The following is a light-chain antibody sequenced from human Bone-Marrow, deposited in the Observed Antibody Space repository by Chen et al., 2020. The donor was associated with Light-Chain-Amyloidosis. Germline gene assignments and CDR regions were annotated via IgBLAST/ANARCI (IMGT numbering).Light chain of an antibody. J-gene: IGLJ1*01. CDR1: SSNIGINY. CDR3: AAWEDSLCGYV. V-gene: IGLV1-47*01. Sequence: QSVLTQPPSASGTPGQRVTISCSGASSNIGINYVYWYQHFPGAAPNPLIHRNNQRPSGVPARFAAAESGTSACLAISVLRSEDEAGYYGAAWEDSLCGYVFGAGTKVFV. CDR2: RNN.